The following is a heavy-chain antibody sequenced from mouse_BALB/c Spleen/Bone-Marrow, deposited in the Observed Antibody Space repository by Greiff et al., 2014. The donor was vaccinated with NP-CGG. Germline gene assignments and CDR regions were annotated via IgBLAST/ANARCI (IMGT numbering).Heavy chain of an antibody. Sequence: EVHLVESGGGLVQPGGSLRLSCEASGFTFTDFYMTWVRQPPGKALEWLGFIRNKANGCTTKYSASVKGRFTISRDNSQSILYLQMNTLRAEDSATYYCAGDVGRLLFDYWGQGTTLTVSS. CDR2: IRNKANGCTT. CDR3: AGDVGRLLFDY. CDR1: GFTFTDFY. J-gene: IGHJ2*01. V-gene: IGHV7-3*02. D-gene: IGHD1-2*01.